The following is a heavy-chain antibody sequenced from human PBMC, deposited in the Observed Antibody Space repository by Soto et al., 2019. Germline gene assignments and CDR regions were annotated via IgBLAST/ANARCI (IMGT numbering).Heavy chain of an antibody. V-gene: IGHV1-69*13. CDR2: IIPIFGTA. J-gene: IGHJ4*02. D-gene: IGHD5-12*01. Sequence: SVKVSCKASGGTFSSYAISWVRQAPGQGLEWMGGIIPIFGTANYAQKFQGRVTITADESTSTAYMELSSLRSEDTAVYYCARELGGYDYHFDYWGQGTLVTVSS. CDR3: ARELGGYDYHFDY. CDR1: GGTFSSYA.